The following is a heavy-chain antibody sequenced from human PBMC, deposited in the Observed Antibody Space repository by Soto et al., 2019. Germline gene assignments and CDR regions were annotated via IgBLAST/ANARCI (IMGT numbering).Heavy chain of an antibody. D-gene: IGHD6-19*01. V-gene: IGHV3-30*18. CDR2: ISYVGGER. J-gene: IGHJ4*02. Sequence: QVQLVESGGGVVQPGRSVRLSCTASGFNFNDYGMHWVRQAPGKGLEWVAVISYVGGERYYADSVKGRFIISRDNSKNTLYLQMHSLRAEDTAVYYCAKDLVAAYGSGRRGCFDNWGQGTLVTVSS. CDR3: AKDLVAAYGSGRRGCFDN. CDR1: GFNFNDYG.